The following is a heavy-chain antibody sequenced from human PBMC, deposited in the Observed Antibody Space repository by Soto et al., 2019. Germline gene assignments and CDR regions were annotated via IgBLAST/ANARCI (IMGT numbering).Heavy chain of an antibody. Sequence: QVQLVESGGGVVQPGRSLRLSCAASGFTFSSYAMHWVRQAPGKGLEWVAVISYDGSNKYYADSVKGRFTISRDNSKNTLYLQMNSLRAEDTAVYYCAREPYCSGGSCSAYSSGWYDAEYFQHWGQGTLVTVSS. D-gene: IGHD2-15*01. V-gene: IGHV3-30-3*01. CDR3: AREPYCSGGSCSAYSSGWYDAEYFQH. CDR1: GFTFSSYA. CDR2: ISYDGSNK. J-gene: IGHJ1*01.